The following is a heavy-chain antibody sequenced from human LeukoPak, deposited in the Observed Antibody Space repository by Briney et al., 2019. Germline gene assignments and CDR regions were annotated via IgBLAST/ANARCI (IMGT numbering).Heavy chain of an antibody. CDR3: GRVHCSTNSCYDYYDYYMDV. CDR1: GFRFDDYS. V-gene: IGHV3-20*04. Sequence: GGSLRLSCAASGFRFDDYSMNWVRHVPGKGLEWVAGINWDGASTGYRDSMKGRFTISRDNGKNSLYLQMNSLRVEDTAVYYCGRVHCSTNSCYDYYDYYMDVSGKGTTVTVPS. D-gene: IGHD2-2*01. CDR2: INWDGAST. J-gene: IGHJ6*03.